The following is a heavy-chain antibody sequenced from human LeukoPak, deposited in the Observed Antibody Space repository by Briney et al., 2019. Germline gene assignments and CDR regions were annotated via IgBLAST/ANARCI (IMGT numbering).Heavy chain of an antibody. J-gene: IGHJ4*02. Sequence: ASVKVSCKVSGYTLTELSMHWVRQAPGKGLEWMGGFDPEDGETTYAQKFQGRVTVTEDTSTDTAHMELSSLRSEDTAVYYCATGFGTTGTTSLFDYWGQGTLVTVSS. CDR1: GYTLTELS. D-gene: IGHD1-1*01. CDR2: FDPEDGET. V-gene: IGHV1-24*01. CDR3: ATGFGTTGTTSLFDY.